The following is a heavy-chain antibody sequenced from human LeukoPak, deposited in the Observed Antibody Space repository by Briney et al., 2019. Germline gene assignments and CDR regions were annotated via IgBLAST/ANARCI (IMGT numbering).Heavy chain of an antibody. CDR2: MNPNSGNT. CDR1: GYTSTSYD. J-gene: IGHJ5*02. D-gene: IGHD3-10*01. Sequence: GASVKVPCKASGYTSTSYDINWVRQATGQGLEWMGWMNPNSGNTGYAQKFQGRVTMTRNTSISTAYMELGSLRSEDTAVYYCARGGYYGSGKGYDDWFDPWGQGTLVTVSS. V-gene: IGHV1-8*01. CDR3: ARGGYYGSGKGYDDWFDP.